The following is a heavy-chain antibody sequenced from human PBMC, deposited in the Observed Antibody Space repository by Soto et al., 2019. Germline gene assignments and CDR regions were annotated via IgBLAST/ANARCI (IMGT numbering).Heavy chain of an antibody. V-gene: IGHV3-23*01. CDR1: GFNFSSYA. J-gene: IGHJ3*01. D-gene: IGHD2-8*01. Sequence: PXXSLRLSCAASGFNFSSYAMSWVRQAPGKGLERVSCXGGXGGXTXXGXXXXGGXTXSGDXAXNTLYVQMNGRRAEDTAVYYCARSTGGYYINWGKETMINVSS. CDR2: XGGXGGXT. CDR3: ARSTGGYYIN.